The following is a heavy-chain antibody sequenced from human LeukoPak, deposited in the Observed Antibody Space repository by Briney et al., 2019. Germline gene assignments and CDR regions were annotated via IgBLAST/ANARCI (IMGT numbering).Heavy chain of an antibody. CDR2: INPDGRDT. V-gene: IGHV3-7*01. Sequence: GGSLRLSCVVSGFTFNRCWMNWVRQAPGKGLEWVAHINPDGRDTYYVDSVKGRFTISRDNAQNSMYLQMNSLRVEDTAVYYCTSWGDTTAEYFQRWGQGTLATVSS. CDR1: GFTFNRCW. D-gene: IGHD2-21*02. CDR3: TSWGDTTAEYFQR. J-gene: IGHJ1*01.